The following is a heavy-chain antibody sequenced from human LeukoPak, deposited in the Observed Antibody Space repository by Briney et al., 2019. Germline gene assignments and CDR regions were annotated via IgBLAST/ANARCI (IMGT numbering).Heavy chain of an antibody. V-gene: IGHV3-30*18. CDR2: ISYHGSNA. J-gene: IGHJ4*02. Sequence: GGSLRLSCAASGFTFSSYCMHWVRQSPGKGLEWVAVISYHGSNAYYADSVKGRFTISRDNSKNTLYLQMNSLRAEDTAVYYCAKDLGGSGWYLPGDYWGQGTLVTVSS. CDR1: GFTFSSYC. D-gene: IGHD6-19*01. CDR3: AKDLGGSGWYLPGDY.